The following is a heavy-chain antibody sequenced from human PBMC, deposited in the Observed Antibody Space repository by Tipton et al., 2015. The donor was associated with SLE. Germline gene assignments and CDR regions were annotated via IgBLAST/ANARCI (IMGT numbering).Heavy chain of an antibody. CDR1: GFTFNDYA. CDR3: AKDIGNSGYLFDY. J-gene: IGHJ4*02. V-gene: IGHV3-9*01. Sequence: SLRLSCVASGFTFNDYAMHWVRQAPGRGLEWVSGINWNSDNRGYADSVKGRFTISRDNAKNSLYLQINSLRPEDTALYYCAKDIGNSGYLFDYWGQGALVTVSS. CDR2: INWNSDNR. D-gene: IGHD5-12*01.